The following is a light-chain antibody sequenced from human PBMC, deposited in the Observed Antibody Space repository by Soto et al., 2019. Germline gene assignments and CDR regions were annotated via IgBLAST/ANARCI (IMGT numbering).Light chain of an antibody. CDR2: GAS. Sequence: EIVLMQSPGTLSLSPGERATLSCRASQTVNNNYLAWYQQKPGQAPRLLIDGASSRATGIPDRISGSGSGTDFTLTISRLEPEDFAVYYCQQYGTSPPLTFGGGTKVEIK. CDR1: QTVNNNY. V-gene: IGKV3-20*01. J-gene: IGKJ4*01. CDR3: QQYGTSPPLT.